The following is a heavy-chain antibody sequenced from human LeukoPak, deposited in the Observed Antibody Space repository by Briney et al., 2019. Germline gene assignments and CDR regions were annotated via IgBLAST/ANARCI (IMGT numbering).Heavy chain of an antibody. J-gene: IGHJ6*04. V-gene: IGHV1-2*04. CDR3: GRDAGIWFGEANYGVDV. CDR1: GYTFTGYY. CDR2: INPNTGGT. Sequence: VASVKVSCKASGYTFTGYYLHWIRQAPGQGPEWMGRINPNTGGTNYAQKFQGWVTMTRDTSIGTAYLDLGNLKSDDTAVYYCGRDAGIWFGEANYGVDVWGKGTTVTVSS. D-gene: IGHD3-10*01.